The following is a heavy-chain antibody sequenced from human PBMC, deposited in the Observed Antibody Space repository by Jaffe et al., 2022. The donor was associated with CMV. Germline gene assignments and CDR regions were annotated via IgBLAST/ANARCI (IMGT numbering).Heavy chain of an antibody. CDR1: GFTFSNAW. D-gene: IGHD5-12*01. CDR2: IKSKTDGGTT. J-gene: IGHJ4*02. V-gene: IGHV3-15*01. Sequence: EVQLVESGGGLVKPGGSLRLSCAASGFTFSNAWMSWVRQAPGKGLEWVGRIKSKTDGGTTDYAAPVKGRFTISRDDSKNTLYLQMNSLKTEDTAVYYCTTVPPWWLRDNDYWGQGTLVTVSS. CDR3: TTVPPWWLRDNDY.